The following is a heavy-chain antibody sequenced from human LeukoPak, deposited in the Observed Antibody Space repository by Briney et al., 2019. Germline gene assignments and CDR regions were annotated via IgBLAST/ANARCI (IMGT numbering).Heavy chain of an antibody. Sequence: SETLSLTCTISGGSISSYYWSWIRQPAGKGLEWIGRIYTSGSTNYNPSLKSRVTMSVDTSKNQFSLKPSSVTAADTAVYYCARSDYDFWSGYSGGFDPWGQGTLVTVSS. D-gene: IGHD3-3*01. CDR3: ARSDYDFWSGYSGGFDP. V-gene: IGHV4-4*07. CDR1: GGSISSYY. CDR2: IYTSGST. J-gene: IGHJ5*02.